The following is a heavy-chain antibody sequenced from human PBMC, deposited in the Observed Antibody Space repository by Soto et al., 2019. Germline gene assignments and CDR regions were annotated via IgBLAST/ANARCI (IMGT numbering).Heavy chain of an antibody. V-gene: IGHV3-23*01. CDR3: TNGPLITGDS. Sequence: EVHLLESGGGLVQPGGSLRLSCAASGFRFSSYAMSWVRQAPGKGREWVSSITSNGDSTFFADSVKGRFTISRDNSKRILYLQLNSLRAEDTAVYYCTNGPLITGDSWGQGTLVTVSS. CDR1: GFRFSSYA. D-gene: IGHD3-22*01. CDR2: ITSNGDST. J-gene: IGHJ5*01.